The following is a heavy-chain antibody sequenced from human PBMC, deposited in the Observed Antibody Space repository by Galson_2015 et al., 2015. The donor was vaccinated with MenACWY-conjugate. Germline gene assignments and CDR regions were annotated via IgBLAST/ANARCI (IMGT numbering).Heavy chain of an antibody. Sequence: SLRLSCAASGFDFSNYAMNWVRQAPGKGLEWVSYIGSSGTPIYYADSLKGRFTISRDNAKNSLYLQMNSLGAEDTAVYYCASDYYDSHFDYWGQETLVTVSS. J-gene: IGHJ4*02. CDR3: ASDYYDSHFDY. CDR2: IGSSGTPI. CDR1: GFDFSNYA. D-gene: IGHD3-22*01. V-gene: IGHV3-48*03.